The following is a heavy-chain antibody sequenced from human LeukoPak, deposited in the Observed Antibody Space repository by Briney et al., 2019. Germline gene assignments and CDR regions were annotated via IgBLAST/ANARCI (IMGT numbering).Heavy chain of an antibody. V-gene: IGHV3-21*04. J-gene: IGHJ4*02. Sequence: PGGSLRLSCAASGFTFSSSTMTWVRQSPGKGLEWVSSISSSSTYIYYADSVKGRFIISRDNAKNSLYLQMNSLRAEDTAGYYCAKQGCSRGSCYFDYWGQGTLVTVSS. CDR3: AKQGCSRGSCYFDY. D-gene: IGHD2-15*01. CDR2: ISSSSTYI. CDR1: GFTFSSST.